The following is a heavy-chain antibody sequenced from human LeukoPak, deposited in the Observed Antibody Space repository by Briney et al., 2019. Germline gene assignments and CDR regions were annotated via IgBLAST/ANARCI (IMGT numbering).Heavy chain of an antibody. V-gene: IGHV1-18*01. Sequence: GASVKVSCKASGYTFTSYGISWVRQAPGQGLEWMGWISAYNGNTNYAQKLQGRVTMTTDTSTSTAYMELRSLRSDDTAVYYCARSDFWSGYYNLDSVDIWGQGTMVTVSS. J-gene: IGHJ3*02. D-gene: IGHD3-3*01. CDR1: GYTFTSYG. CDR2: ISAYNGNT. CDR3: ARSDFWSGYYNLDSVDI.